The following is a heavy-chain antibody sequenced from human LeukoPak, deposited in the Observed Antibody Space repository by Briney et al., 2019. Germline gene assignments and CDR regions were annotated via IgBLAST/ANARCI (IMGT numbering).Heavy chain of an antibody. D-gene: IGHD6-13*01. CDR1: GGSISSRSFY. CDR2: IYYSGST. Sequence: SETLSPTCTVSGGSISSRSFYWGWIRQPPGKGLEWIGSIYYSGSTYYNPSLKSRLSMSVDTSKNQFSLNLNSVTAADTAVYYCAHLAKIAVAGTYFDYWGLGALVTVSS. CDR3: AHLAKIAVAGTYFDY. J-gene: IGHJ4*02. V-gene: IGHV4-39*01.